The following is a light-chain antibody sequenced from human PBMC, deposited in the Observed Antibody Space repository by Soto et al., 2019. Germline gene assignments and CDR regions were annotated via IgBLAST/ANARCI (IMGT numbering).Light chain of an antibody. J-gene: IGLJ1*01. Sequence: QSALTQPPSASGFPGQSVTISCTGTSSDVGYYDYVSWYQQHPGKAPKLVIYEVTKRPSGVPDRVSASKSGNTASLTVSGLRAEYEADYYYSSYAGSRTYVFGTGTKVTVL. CDR1: SSDVGYYDY. V-gene: IGLV2-8*01. CDR3: SSYAGSRTYV. CDR2: EVT.